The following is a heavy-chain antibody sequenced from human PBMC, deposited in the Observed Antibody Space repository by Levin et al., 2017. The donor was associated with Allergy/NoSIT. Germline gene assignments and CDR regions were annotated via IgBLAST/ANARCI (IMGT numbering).Heavy chain of an antibody. V-gene: IGHV3-30*18. D-gene: IGHD6-13*01. Sequence: GESLKISCAASGFTFSSYGMHWVRQAPGKGLEWVAVIAYDGSNRYYADSVKGRFTISRDNSENTLYLQMNSLRVEDTAVYYCAKPLGIGEAGWLETGLDVWGKGTTVTVFS. CDR1: GFTFSSYG. CDR3: AKPLGIGEAGWLETGLDV. CDR2: IAYDGSNR. J-gene: IGHJ6*04.